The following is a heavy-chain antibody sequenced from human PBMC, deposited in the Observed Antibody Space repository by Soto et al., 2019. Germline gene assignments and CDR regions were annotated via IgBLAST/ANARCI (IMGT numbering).Heavy chain of an antibody. Sequence: EVQLLESGGGLVQPGGSLRLSCAASGFTFSSYAMSWVRQAPGKGLEWVSAISRRGGNTYYADSVKGRFTISRDKSKNTLHLQMNSLRAQDTAVYYCADEGGSYRGGCFDYWGQGTLVTVSS. CDR3: ADEGGSYRGGCFDY. CDR1: GFTFSSYA. CDR2: ISRRGGNT. J-gene: IGHJ4*02. V-gene: IGHV3-23*01. D-gene: IGHD3-16*02.